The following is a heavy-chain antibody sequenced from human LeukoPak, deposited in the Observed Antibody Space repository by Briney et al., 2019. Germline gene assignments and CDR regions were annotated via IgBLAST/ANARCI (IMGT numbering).Heavy chain of an antibody. CDR3: ARATRYCSGGSCYSNWFDP. V-gene: IGHV3-74*01. J-gene: IGHJ5*02. Sequence: GGSLRLSCAASGFTFSSYRMHWVRQAPGKGLVWVSRINSDGSGTSYADSVKGRFTISRDNAKNTLYLQMNSLRAEDTAVYYCARATRYCSGGSCYSNWFDPWGQGTLVTASS. CDR2: INSDGSGT. D-gene: IGHD2-15*01. CDR1: GFTFSSYR.